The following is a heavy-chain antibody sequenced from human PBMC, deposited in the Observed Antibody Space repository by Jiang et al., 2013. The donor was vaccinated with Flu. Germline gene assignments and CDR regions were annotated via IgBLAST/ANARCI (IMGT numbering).Heavy chain of an antibody. D-gene: IGHD5-12*01. Sequence: VKKPGASVKVSCKTSGYTFTNHFIHWVRQAPGQGLEWMGWINTQSGGTNFAHKFHGRVTMTADTSLSTAYMELTRLTSDDTAVYYCARDADIVATIDYFDYWGQGTLVSVSS. CDR1: GYTFTNHF. J-gene: IGHJ4*02. CDR2: INTQSGGT. CDR3: ARDADIVATIDYFDY. V-gene: IGHV1-2*02.